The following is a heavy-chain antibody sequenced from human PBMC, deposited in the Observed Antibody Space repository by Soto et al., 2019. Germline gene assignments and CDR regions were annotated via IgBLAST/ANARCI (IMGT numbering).Heavy chain of an antibody. CDR2: IYYSGKT. V-gene: IGHV4-39*01. D-gene: IGHD3-3*01. Sequence: QVQLQESGPGLVKPSETLSLTCAVSGDSISRNNYYWGWIRQPPGKGLEWFGSIYYSGKTSYNPSLVSRVTISVDTSKNQFSLRLTSVTAADTAVFYCARHFNRVFGDDAFDIWGQGTMVTVSS. J-gene: IGHJ3*02. CDR1: GDSISRNNYY. CDR3: ARHFNRVFGDDAFDI.